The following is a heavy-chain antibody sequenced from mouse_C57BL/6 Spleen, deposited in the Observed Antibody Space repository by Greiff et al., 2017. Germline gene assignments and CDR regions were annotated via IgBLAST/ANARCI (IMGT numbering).Heavy chain of an antibody. Sequence: VQLQQSGPELVKPGASVKISCKASGYSFTGYYMNWVKQSPEKSLEWIGEINPSTGGTTYNQKFKAKATLTVDKSSSTAYMQLKSLTSEDSAVYYCARTGPIYYYGSSYWYFDVWGTGTTVTVAS. J-gene: IGHJ1*03. V-gene: IGHV1-42*01. D-gene: IGHD1-1*01. CDR2: INPSTGGT. CDR3: ARTGPIYYYGSSYWYFDV. CDR1: GYSFTGYY.